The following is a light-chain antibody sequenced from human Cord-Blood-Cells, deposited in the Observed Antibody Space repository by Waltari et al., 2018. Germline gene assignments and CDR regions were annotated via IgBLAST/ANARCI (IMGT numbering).Light chain of an antibody. V-gene: IGKV1-27*01. Sequence: DIQMTQSPSSLSASVGDRVTITCRASQGISNYLAWYQQKPGKVPKLLIYAASTLQSGVPSRFSGSGSGTDFTLTISSQQPEDVATYYCQKYNSAPLTFDQGTKVEIK. CDR1: QGISNY. CDR3: QKYNSAPLT. CDR2: AAS. J-gene: IGKJ1*01.